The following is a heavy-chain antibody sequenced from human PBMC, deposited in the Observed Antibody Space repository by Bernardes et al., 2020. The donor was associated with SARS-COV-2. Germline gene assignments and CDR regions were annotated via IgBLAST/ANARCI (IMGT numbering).Heavy chain of an antibody. D-gene: IGHD2-15*01. CDR3: AKDLVCSGGSCYSSPYYYYYGMDV. Sequence: GSLRLSCAASGFTFSSYAMSWVRQAPGKGLEWVSAISGSGGSTYYADSVKGRFTISRDNSKNTLYLQMNSLRAEDTAVYYCAKDLVCSGGSCYSSPYYYYYGMDVWGQGTTVTVSS. V-gene: IGHV3-23*01. J-gene: IGHJ6*02. CDR2: ISGSGGST. CDR1: GFTFSSYA.